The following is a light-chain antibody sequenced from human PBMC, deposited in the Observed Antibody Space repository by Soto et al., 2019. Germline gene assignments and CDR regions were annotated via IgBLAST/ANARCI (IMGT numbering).Light chain of an antibody. V-gene: IGLV2-23*01. J-gene: IGLJ1*01. Sequence: QSALTQPASVSGSPGQSITISCTGTSTDIGSYDLVSWYQQHPGEAPKLIIYQTIEWPSGVSARFSGSKSGNTASLTVSGLLADDEALYFCCSYAQSDKFAFGPGTKVTVL. CDR1: STDIGSYDL. CDR3: CSYAQSDKFA. CDR2: QTI.